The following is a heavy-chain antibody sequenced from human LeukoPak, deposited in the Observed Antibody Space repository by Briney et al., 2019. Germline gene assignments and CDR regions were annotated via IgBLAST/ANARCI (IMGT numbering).Heavy chain of an antibody. CDR2: ISSRQNDV. CDR3: AREVGSGWNYFDL. D-gene: IGHD6-19*01. V-gene: IGHV3-21*01. CDR1: GFTFSSFN. Sequence: PGGSLRLSCAASGFTFSSFNMNGVRQTPGKGLEGVSSISSRQNDVQYADSLEGRFTISTDNAKNSLYLQMNTLRAEDTAVYFCAREVGSGWNYFDLWGQGTLVTVSS. J-gene: IGHJ4*02.